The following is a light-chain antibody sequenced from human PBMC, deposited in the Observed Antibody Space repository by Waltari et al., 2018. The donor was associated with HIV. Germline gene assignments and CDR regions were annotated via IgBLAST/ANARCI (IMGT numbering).Light chain of an antibody. CDR3: QQYHLFATYP. CDR1: ESISTW. Sequence: DIQMTQSPSTLSASVGDRVTITCRASESISTWLAWYQQKPGRAPQILIYEASNLESGVSSRFTGSGSGTEFTLTISSLEPDDFATYYCQQYHLFATYPFGQGTKLEIK. CDR2: EAS. V-gene: IGKV1-5*03. J-gene: IGKJ2*01.